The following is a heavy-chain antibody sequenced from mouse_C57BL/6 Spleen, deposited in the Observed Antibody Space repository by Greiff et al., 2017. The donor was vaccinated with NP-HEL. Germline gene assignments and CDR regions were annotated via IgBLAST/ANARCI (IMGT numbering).Heavy chain of an antibody. Sequence: VQLQQSGAELARPGASVKMSCKASGYTFTSYTMHWVKQRPGQGLEWIGYINPSSGYTKYNQKFKDKATLTADKSSSTAYMQLSSLTSEDSAVYYCAREGYGSSYVGFAYWGQGTLVTVSA. CDR3: AREGYGSSYVGFAY. CDR2: INPSSGYT. V-gene: IGHV1-4*01. D-gene: IGHD1-1*01. CDR1: GYTFTSYT. J-gene: IGHJ3*01.